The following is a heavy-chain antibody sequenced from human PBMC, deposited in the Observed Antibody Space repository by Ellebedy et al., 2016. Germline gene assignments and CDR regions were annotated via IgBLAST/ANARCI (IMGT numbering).Heavy chain of an antibody. Sequence: SETLSLTXAVYGGSFSGYYWSWIRQPPGKGLEWIGEINHSGSTNYNPSLKSRVTISVDTSKNQFSLKLSSVTAADTAVYYCARGTTDSSSWYVFDYWGQGTLVTVSS. D-gene: IGHD6-13*01. J-gene: IGHJ4*02. CDR3: ARGTTDSSSWYVFDY. CDR2: INHSGST. V-gene: IGHV4-34*01. CDR1: GGSFSGYY.